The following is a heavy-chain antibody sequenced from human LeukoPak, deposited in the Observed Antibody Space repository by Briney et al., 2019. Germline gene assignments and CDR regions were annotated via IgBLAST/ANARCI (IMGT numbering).Heavy chain of an antibody. V-gene: IGHV4-4*07. D-gene: IGHD6-13*01. CDR3: ARSFISVAGTFVS. J-gene: IGHJ4*02. CDR2: IYTSGST. Sequence: SETLSLTCTVSGGSIISYYCSWIRQPAGKGLEWIGRIYTSGSTNYNPSLKNRVTMSVDPSKNQFSLRLSSVTAADTAVYYCARSFISVAGTFVSWGQESLVTVSS. CDR1: GGSIISYY.